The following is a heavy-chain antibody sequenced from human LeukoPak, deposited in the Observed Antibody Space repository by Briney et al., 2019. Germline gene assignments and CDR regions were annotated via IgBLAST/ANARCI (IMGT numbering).Heavy chain of an antibody. D-gene: IGHD4-17*01. V-gene: IGHV4-39*01. Sequence: SETLSLTCTVSGGSISSSSYYWGWIRQPPGKGLEWMGSIYYSGSTYYNPSLKSRVTISVDTSKNQFSLKLSSVTAADTAVYYCARRNPLYYGDYAPRGDDAFDIWGQGTMVTVSS. CDR1: GGSISSSSYY. J-gene: IGHJ3*02. CDR2: IYYSGST. CDR3: ARRNPLYYGDYAPRGDDAFDI.